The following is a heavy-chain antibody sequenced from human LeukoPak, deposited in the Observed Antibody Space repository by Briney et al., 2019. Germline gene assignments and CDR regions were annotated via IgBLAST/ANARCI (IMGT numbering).Heavy chain of an antibody. Sequence: GASVKVSCKASGYTFTSYGISWVRQAPGQGLEWMGWISAYNGNTNYVQKLQGRVTMTTDTSTSTAYMELRSLRSDDTAVYYCARDGWGQWLVPNAFDIWGQGTMVTVSS. J-gene: IGHJ3*02. CDR1: GYTFTSYG. CDR3: ARDGWGQWLVPNAFDI. V-gene: IGHV1-18*01. CDR2: ISAYNGNT. D-gene: IGHD6-19*01.